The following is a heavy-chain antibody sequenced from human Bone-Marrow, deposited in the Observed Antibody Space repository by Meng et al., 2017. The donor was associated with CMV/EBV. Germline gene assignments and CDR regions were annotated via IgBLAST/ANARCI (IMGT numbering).Heavy chain of an antibody. D-gene: IGHD3-3*01. Sequence: ASVKVSCKASGYTFTGYYMHWVRQATGQGLEWMGWMNPNSGNTGYAQKFQGRVTMTRNTSISTAYMELSSLRSEDTAVYYCARRYYDFWSGYRSSYYYYYGMDVWGQGTTVTVSS. J-gene: IGHJ6*02. CDR3: ARRYYDFWSGYRSSYYYYYGMDV. CDR2: MNPNSGNT. V-gene: IGHV1-8*02. CDR1: GYTFTGYY.